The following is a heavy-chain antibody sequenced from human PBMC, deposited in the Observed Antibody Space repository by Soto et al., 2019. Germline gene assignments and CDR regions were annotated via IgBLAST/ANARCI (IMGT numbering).Heavy chain of an antibody. CDR3: ARGAEYSGYGYFDY. J-gene: IGHJ4*02. CDR1: GGSFSGYY. V-gene: IGHV4-34*01. Sequence: SETLSLTCAVYGGSFSGYYWSWIRQPPGKGLEWIGEINHSGSTNYNPSLKSRVTISVDTSKNQFSLKLSSVTAADTAVYYCARGAEYSGYGYFDYWGQGTLVTVSS. D-gene: IGHD5-12*01. CDR2: INHSGST.